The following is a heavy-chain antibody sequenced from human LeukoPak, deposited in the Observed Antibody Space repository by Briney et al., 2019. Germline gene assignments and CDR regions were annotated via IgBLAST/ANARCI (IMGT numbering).Heavy chain of an antibody. Sequence: GSSVTVSCKASGGTFSSYAISWVRQAPGQGLEWMGGIIPIFGTANYAQKFQGRVTITADESTSTAYMELSSLRSEDTAVYYCARDYRRNHYYDSSGYSGDAFDIWGQGTMVTVSS. CDR2: IIPIFGTA. D-gene: IGHD3-22*01. J-gene: IGHJ3*02. CDR1: GGTFSSYA. CDR3: ARDYRRNHYYDSSGYSGDAFDI. V-gene: IGHV1-69*01.